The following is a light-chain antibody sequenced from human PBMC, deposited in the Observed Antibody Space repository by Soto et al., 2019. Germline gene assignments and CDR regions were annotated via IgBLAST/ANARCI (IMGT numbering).Light chain of an antibody. J-gene: IGLJ3*02. Sequence: QLVLTQSPSASASLGPSVKLTCTLSSGHSTYAIAGHQQQPEKGPRYLMKLNSDGSHTKGDGIPDRFSGSSSGAERYVTISSLQSEDEADYYCQTWVTGPPWVFGGGTKLTVL. CDR2: LNSDGSH. CDR1: SGHSTYA. CDR3: QTWVTGPPWV. V-gene: IGLV4-69*01.